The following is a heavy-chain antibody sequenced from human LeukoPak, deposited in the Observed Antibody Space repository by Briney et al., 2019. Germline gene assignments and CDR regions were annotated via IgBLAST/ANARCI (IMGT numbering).Heavy chain of an antibody. D-gene: IGHD3-16*01. J-gene: IGHJ4*02. CDR2: MYTGGTT. V-gene: IGHV3-53*01. Sequence: TGGSLRLSCAASGFTVSGTHMSWVRQPPGKGLEWVSAMYTGGTTYYADSVQGRFTISRDTSKNTLYLHMSIVRVEDTAVYYCAKDEVTSGGGLASWGQGTLVTVSS. CDR3: AKDEVTSGGGLAS. CDR1: GFTVSGTH.